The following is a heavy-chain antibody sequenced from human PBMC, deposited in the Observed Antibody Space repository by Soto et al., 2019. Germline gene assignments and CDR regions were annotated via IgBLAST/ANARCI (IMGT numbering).Heavy chain of an antibody. CDR1: GGSISSYY. CDR3: ARGRWVWQQPNWASPYSYGMYA. J-gene: IGHJ6*02. V-gene: IGHV4-59*01. CDR2: IYYSGST. Sequence: SETLSLTCTVSGGSISSYYWSWIRQPPGKGLEWIGYIYYSGSTNYNPSLKSRVTISVDTSKNQFSLRLSSVTAADTAVYYCARGRWVWQQPNWASPYSYGMYACGQGTTVPVS. D-gene: IGHD6-13*01.